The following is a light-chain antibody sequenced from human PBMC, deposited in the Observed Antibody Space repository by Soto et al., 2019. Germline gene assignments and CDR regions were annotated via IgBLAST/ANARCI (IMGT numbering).Light chain of an antibody. CDR1: QSIRSW. CDR2: DAS. J-gene: IGKJ1*01. Sequence: DIQMTQSPSTLSASVGDRVTITCRASQSIRSWLSWYQQKPGKAPKLLIYDASSLESGVPSRFSGSGSGTEFTVTFSSLQPDDFAPYYCQQYNRFSSFGQGTKVEIK. CDR3: QQYNRFSS. V-gene: IGKV1-5*01.